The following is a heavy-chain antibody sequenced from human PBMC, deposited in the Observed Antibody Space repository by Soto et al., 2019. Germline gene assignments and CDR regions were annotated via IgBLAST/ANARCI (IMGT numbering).Heavy chain of an antibody. CDR2: IIPIFGTA. CDR3: ARDKGNGYCSSTSCYHNWFDP. V-gene: IGHV1-69*01. CDR1: GGTFSSYA. Sequence: QVQLVQSGAEVKKPGSSVKVSCKASGGTFSSYAISWVRQAPGQGLEWMGGIIPIFGTANYAQKFQGRVTITADESTRTAYMELSSLRSEDTAVYYCARDKGNGYCSSTSCYHNWFDPWGQGTLVTVSS. J-gene: IGHJ5*02. D-gene: IGHD2-2*01.